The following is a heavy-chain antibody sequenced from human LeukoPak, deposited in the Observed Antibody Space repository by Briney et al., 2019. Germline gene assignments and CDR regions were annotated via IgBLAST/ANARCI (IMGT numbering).Heavy chain of an antibody. Sequence: SETLSLTCTVSGSSISSYYWSWIRQPPGEGLEWIGYFYHSGGTNYNPSLKGRATISVGTSKNEVSLKLRSVTAADTAVYYCARGASSSWYSLWKFWGQGTLVTVSS. CDR1: GSSISSYY. D-gene: IGHD6-13*01. J-gene: IGHJ4*02. V-gene: IGHV4-59*01. CDR3: ARGASSSWYSLWKF. CDR2: FYHSGGT.